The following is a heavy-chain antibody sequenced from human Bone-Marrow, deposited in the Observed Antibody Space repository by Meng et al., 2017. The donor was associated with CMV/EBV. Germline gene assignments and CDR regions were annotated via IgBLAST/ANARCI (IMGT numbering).Heavy chain of an antibody. D-gene: IGHD3-22*01. Sequence: GESLKISCAASGFTFSSYAMHWVRQAAGKGLEWVSVISYDGSAKYYADSVEGRFTVFRDNSKNTLHLQMNSLRAEDTANYYCVRDYVNGWLTSAYYPGDAFDIWGQGTMVTVSS. CDR3: VRDYVNGWLTSAYYPGDAFDI. J-gene: IGHJ3*02. CDR1: GFTFSSYA. V-gene: IGHV3-30*01. CDR2: ISYDGSAK.